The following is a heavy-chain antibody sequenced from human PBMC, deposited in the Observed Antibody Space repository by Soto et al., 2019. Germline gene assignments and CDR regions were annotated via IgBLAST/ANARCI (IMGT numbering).Heavy chain of an antibody. D-gene: IGHD5-18*01. Sequence: EVQLVESGGGLVKPGGSLRLSCAASGFTVSSNYMSCVRQAPGKGLEWVSVIYSGGSTYYADSVKGRFTISRDNSKNTLYLQMNSLRAEDTAVYYCAREYSSGYYDFYAMDVWGQGTTVTVSS. J-gene: IGHJ6*02. CDR1: GFTVSSNY. CDR2: IYSGGST. V-gene: IGHV3-66*01. CDR3: AREYSSGYYDFYAMDV.